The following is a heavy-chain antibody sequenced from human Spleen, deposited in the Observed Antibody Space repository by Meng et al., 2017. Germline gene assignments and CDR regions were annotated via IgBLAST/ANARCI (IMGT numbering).Heavy chain of an antibody. CDR1: GFTFSDYY. Sequence: GESLKISCAASGFTFSDYYMSWIRQAPGKGLEWVSYISSSGSTIYYADSVKGRFTISRDNAKNSLYLQMNSLRAEDTAVYYCARVSSGRVVLADIVVVPAAMNDYWGQGTLVTVSS. J-gene: IGHJ4*02. D-gene: IGHD2-2*01. CDR3: ARVSSGRVVLADIVVVPAAMNDY. CDR2: ISSSGSTI. V-gene: IGHV3-11*04.